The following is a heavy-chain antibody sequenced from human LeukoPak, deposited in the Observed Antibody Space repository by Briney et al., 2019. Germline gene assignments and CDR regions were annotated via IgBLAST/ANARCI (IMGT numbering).Heavy chain of an antibody. CDR1: GFTFSSYG. D-gene: IGHD1-26*01. Sequence: GGSLRLSCAASGFTFSSYGMHWVRQAPGKGLEWVAVISYDGSNKYYADSVKGRFTISRDNSKNTLYLQMNSLRAEDTAVYYCAKVGGGSPETGELDYWGQGTLVTVSS. V-gene: IGHV3-30*18. CDR3: AKVGGGSPETGELDY. CDR2: ISYDGSNK. J-gene: IGHJ4*02.